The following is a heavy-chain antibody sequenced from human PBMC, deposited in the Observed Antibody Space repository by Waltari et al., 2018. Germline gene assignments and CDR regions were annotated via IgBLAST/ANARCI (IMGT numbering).Heavy chain of an antibody. D-gene: IGHD3-22*01. V-gene: IGHV4-38-2*01. CDR1: GYSISSGYY. CDR3: ARRNVVVSRFDY. Sequence: QVQLQESGPGLVKPSETLSLTCAVSGYSISSGYYWGWIRQPPGKGLEWIGSIYHSGSTYDNPSLKSRVTISVDTSKNQFSRKLSSVTAADTAVYYCARRNVVVSRFDYWGQGTLVTVSS. J-gene: IGHJ4*02. CDR2: IYHSGST.